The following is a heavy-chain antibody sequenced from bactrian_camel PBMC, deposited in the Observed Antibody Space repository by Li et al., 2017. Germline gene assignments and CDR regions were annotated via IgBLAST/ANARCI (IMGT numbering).Heavy chain of an antibody. CDR2: IDSDGST. D-gene: IGHD4*01. CDR1: TYTATTNC. CDR3: ARVDNRWRRCTWDTRQYLY. V-gene: IGHV3S53*01. Sequence: HVQLVESGGGSALAGGSLRLSCIASTYTATTNCMGWFRQAPGKEREAVATIDSDGSTSYADSVKGRFTISTDNAKSSLTLQMNSLKPEDTAMYYCARVDNRWRRCTWDTRQYLYWGQGTQVTVS. J-gene: IGHJ4*01.